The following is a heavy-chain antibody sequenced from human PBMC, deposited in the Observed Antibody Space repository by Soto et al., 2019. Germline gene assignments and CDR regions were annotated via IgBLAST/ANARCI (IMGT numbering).Heavy chain of an antibody. CDR1: GFTFSNYA. Sequence: EVQLLESGGGLVQPGGSLRLSCAASGFTFSNYAMIWVRQAPGKGLEWVSVISGSGGTTHYADSVKGRFTISRDNSKNTLYLQMNYLRAEDTAVYYCAKSDLRYCSGGSCWYYYFDYWGQGTLVTVSS. D-gene: IGHD2-15*01. CDR3: AKSDLRYCSGGSCWYYYFDY. J-gene: IGHJ4*02. CDR2: ISGSGGTT. V-gene: IGHV3-23*01.